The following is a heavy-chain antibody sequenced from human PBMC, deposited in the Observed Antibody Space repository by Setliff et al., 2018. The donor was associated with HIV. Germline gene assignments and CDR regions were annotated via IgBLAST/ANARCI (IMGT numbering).Heavy chain of an antibody. V-gene: IGHV4-59*01. D-gene: IGHD5-12*01. CDR1: GGSISSYY. CDR3: ARAGYSGYDDAFDI. J-gene: IGHJ3*02. CDR2: IYYSGST. Sequence: SETLSLTCTVSGGSISSYYWSWIRQPPGKGLEWIGYIYYSGSTNYNPSLKSRVTISVDTSKNQFSLKLSSVTAADTAVYYCARAGYSGYDDAFDIWGQGKMVTVSS.